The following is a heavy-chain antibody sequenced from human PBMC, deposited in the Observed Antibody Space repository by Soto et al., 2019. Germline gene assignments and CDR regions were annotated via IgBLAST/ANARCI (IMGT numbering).Heavy chain of an antibody. CDR3: ARDVGTPGVIRFLEWYAYGMAV. Sequence: TLSLTCTVSGGSISSGGYYWSWIRQHPGKGLEWIGYIYYSGSTYYNPSLKGRVTISVDTSKNQFSLKLSSVTAADTAVYYCARDVGTPGVIRFLEWYAYGMAVWAQGTTVPGSS. CDR1: GGSISSGGYY. CDR2: IYYSGST. D-gene: IGHD3-3*01. J-gene: IGHJ6*02. V-gene: IGHV4-31*03.